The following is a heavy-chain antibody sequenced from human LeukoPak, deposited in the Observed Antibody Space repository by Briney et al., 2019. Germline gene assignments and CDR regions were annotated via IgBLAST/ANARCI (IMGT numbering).Heavy chain of an antibody. Sequence: GGSLRLSCAASGFTFEDYGMRWVRQAPGKGLEGVSGINWNGGSTGYADSVKGRFTISRDNAKNSLYLQMNSLRAEDTALYYCAREVNYYGSGSYYGPYYFDYWGQGTLVTVSS. CDR1: GFTFEDYG. V-gene: IGHV3-20*04. CDR2: INWNGGST. J-gene: IGHJ4*02. D-gene: IGHD3-10*01. CDR3: AREVNYYGSGSYYGPYYFDY.